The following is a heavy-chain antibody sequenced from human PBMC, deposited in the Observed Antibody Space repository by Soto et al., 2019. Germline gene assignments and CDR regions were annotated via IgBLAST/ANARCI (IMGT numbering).Heavy chain of an antibody. Sequence: ETLSLTCTVSGGSISSYYWSWIRQPPGKGLEWIGYIYYSGSTNYNPSLKSRVTISVDTSKNQFSLKLSSVTAADTAVYYCARDPAFSKFGYYFDYWGQGTLVTVSS. D-gene: IGHD3-10*02. V-gene: IGHV4-59*01. CDR1: GGSISSYY. CDR3: ARDPAFSKFGYYFDY. CDR2: IYYSGST. J-gene: IGHJ4*02.